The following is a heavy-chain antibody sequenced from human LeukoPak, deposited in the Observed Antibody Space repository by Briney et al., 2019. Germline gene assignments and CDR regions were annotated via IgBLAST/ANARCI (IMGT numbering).Heavy chain of an antibody. CDR1: GFTFSIYG. D-gene: IGHD3-10*01. Sequence: GSLRLSCAASGFTFSIYGMHWVRQAPGKGLEWVAVIWNDGSNKYYADSVKGRFTISRDNSKNTLYLQMNSLRAEDTAVYSCARASGPFDYWGQGTLVTVSS. J-gene: IGHJ4*02. V-gene: IGHV3-33*01. CDR3: ARASGPFDY. CDR2: IWNDGSNK.